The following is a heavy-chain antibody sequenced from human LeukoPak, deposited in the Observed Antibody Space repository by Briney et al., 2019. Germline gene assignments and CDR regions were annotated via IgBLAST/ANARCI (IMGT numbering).Heavy chain of an antibody. D-gene: IGHD5-12*01. J-gene: IGHJ4*02. CDR2: INPNSGGT. CDR3: ARGCGRGYSGYDLGTRKYSSSWCYVDY. V-gene: IGHV1-2*02. Sequence: ASVNVSCKASGYTLTGYYMHWVRQTPGQGLEWMGWINPNSGGTNYPLKFQGRVTMSRDPSISTAYMELSRLRSDDTAVYYCARGCGRGYSGYDLGTRKYSSSWCYVDYWGQGTLVTVSS. CDR1: GYTLTGYY.